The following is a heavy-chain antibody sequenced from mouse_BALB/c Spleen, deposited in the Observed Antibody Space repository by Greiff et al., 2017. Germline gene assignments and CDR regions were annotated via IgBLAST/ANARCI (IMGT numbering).Heavy chain of an antibody. V-gene: IGHV3-6*02. CDR1: GYSITSGYY. J-gene: IGHJ3*01. CDR2: ISYDGSN. Sequence: EVQLVESGPGLVKPSQSLSLTCSVTGYSITSGYYWNWIRQFPGNKLEWMGYISYDGSNNYNPSLKNRISITRDTSKNQFFLKLNSVTTEDTATYYCAREGIITTARLGRRAYWGQGTLVTVSA. CDR3: AREGIITTARLGRRAY. D-gene: IGHD1-2*01.